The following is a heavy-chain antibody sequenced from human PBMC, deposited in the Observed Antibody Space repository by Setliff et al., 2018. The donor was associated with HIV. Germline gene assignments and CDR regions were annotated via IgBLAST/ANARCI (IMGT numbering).Heavy chain of an antibody. CDR3: ARQQHSSDLKIWNY. CDR1: GYSVNSDYL. CDR2: VYHSGST. V-gene: IGHV4-38-2*02. D-gene: IGHD6-13*01. J-gene: IGHJ4*02. Sequence: PSETLSLTCTVSGYSVNSDYLWCWIRQPPGKGLEWIGSVYHSGSTYYSPSLKSRVTISVDTSKNQFSLTLTSVTAADTAVYYCARQQHSSDLKIWNYWGQGTLVTVSS.